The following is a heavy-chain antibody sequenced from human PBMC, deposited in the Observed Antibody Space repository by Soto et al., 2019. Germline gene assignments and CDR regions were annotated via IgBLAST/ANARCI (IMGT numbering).Heavy chain of an antibody. D-gene: IGHD3-22*01. V-gene: IGHV3-23*01. CDR3: AKDRVKTYYYDSSGPGRAFDI. CDR1: GFTFSSYA. CDR2: ISGSGGST. Sequence: GGSLRLSCAASGFTFSSYAMSWVRQAPGKGLEWVSAISGSGGSTYYADSVKGQFTISRDNSKNTLYLQKNSLRAEDTAVYYCAKDRVKTYYYDSSGPGRAFDIWGQGTMVTVSS. J-gene: IGHJ3*02.